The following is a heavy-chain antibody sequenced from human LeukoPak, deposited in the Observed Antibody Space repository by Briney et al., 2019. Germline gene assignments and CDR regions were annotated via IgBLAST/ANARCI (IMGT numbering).Heavy chain of an antibody. CDR3: ATSLLEWLPFDY. D-gene: IGHD3-3*01. CDR2: INPNSGGT. V-gene: IGHV1-2*02. J-gene: IGHJ4*02. Sequence: ASAKVSCKASGYTFTGYYMHWVRQAPGQGLEWMGWINPNSGGTNYAQKFQGRVTMTRDTSISTAYMELSRLRSDDTAVYYCATSLLEWLPFDYWGQGTLVTVSS. CDR1: GYTFTGYY.